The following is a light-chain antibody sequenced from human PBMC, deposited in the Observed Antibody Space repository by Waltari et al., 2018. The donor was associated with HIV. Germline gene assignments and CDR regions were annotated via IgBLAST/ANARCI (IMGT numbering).Light chain of an antibody. CDR3: QQYGTSPYN. Sequence: ENVLTQSPVTLSCSPGERATLSCRASRSVSINYLTWYQQRPGQAPRLLIYAASTRATAIPDRFSGSGSGTDFTLTISRLEPEDFAVYYCQQYGTSPYNFGQGTKVEI. V-gene: IGKV3-20*01. J-gene: IGKJ2*01. CDR1: RSVSINY. CDR2: AAS.